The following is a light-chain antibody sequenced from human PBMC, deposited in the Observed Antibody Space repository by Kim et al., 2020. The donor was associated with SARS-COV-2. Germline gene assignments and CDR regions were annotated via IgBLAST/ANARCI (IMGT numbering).Light chain of an antibody. CDR2: NAS. J-gene: IGKJ1*01. V-gene: IGKV1-5*03. CDR1: QSISNW. Sequence: DIQMTQSPSTLSASVGDRITITCRASQSISNWLAWYQHKPGKAPKLLIYNASRLESGVPSRFSGSGFGTEFTLTISSLQPDDFATYYCQHYNNYPWTFGQGTKVDIK. CDR3: QHYNNYPWT.